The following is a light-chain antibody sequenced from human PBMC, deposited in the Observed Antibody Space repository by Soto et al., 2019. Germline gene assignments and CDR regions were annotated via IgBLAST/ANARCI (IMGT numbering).Light chain of an antibody. Sequence: DIVMTQSPDSLAVSLGERATINCKSSQSVSYSSNNKNYLAWYQQKPGQPPKLLIYWASTRESGVPDRCSGSGSGTDFTLTSSSLQAEDVAVYYCQQYYSIPWTFGQGTKVEIK. V-gene: IGKV4-1*01. J-gene: IGKJ1*01. CDR3: QQYYSIPWT. CDR2: WAS. CDR1: QSVSYSSNNKNY.